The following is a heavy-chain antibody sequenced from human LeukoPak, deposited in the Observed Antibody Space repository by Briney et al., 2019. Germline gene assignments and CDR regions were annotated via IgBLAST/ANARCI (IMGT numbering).Heavy chain of an antibody. CDR3: ARSSIIAAAGPYYFDY. CDR1: GYTFTSYA. D-gene: IGHD6-13*01. Sequence: SVKVSCKASGYTFTSYAISWVRQAPGQGLEWMGGIIPIFGTANYAQKFQGRVTITADKSTSTAYMELSSLRSEDTAVYYCARSSIIAAAGPYYFDYWGQGTLVTVSS. J-gene: IGHJ4*02. V-gene: IGHV1-69*06. CDR2: IIPIFGTA.